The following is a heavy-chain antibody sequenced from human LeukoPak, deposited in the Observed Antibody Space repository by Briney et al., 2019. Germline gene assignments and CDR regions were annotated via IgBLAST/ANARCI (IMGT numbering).Heavy chain of an antibody. CDR3: ARLIRYSRLEYYGMDV. Sequence: PSETLSLTCTVSGGSISSYYWSWIRQPPGKGLEWIGCIYYSGSTNYNPSLKSRVTISVDTSKNQFSLKLSSVTAADTAVYYCARLIRYSRLEYYGMDVWGQGTTVTVSS. D-gene: IGHD6-13*01. CDR1: GGSISSYY. V-gene: IGHV4-59*01. CDR2: IYYSGST. J-gene: IGHJ6*02.